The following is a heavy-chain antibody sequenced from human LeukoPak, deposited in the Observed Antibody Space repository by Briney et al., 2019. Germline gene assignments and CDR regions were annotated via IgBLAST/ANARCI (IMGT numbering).Heavy chain of an antibody. J-gene: IGHJ6*03. Sequence: SETLSLTCAVYGGSFSGYYWSWIRQPPGKGLEWIGEINHSGSTNYNPSLKSRVTISVDTSKNQFSLKLSSVTAADTAVYYCARASKVPYYYMDVWSKGTTVTVSS. CDR3: ARASKVPYYYMDV. CDR2: INHSGST. CDR1: GGSFSGYY. V-gene: IGHV4-34*01.